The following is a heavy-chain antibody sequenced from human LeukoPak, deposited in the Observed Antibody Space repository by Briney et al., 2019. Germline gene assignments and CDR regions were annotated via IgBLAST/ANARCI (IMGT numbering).Heavy chain of an antibody. J-gene: IGHJ4*02. D-gene: IGHD6-6*01. CDR1: GFTFSNYW. V-gene: IGHV3-7*03. CDR2: VKQDGSTK. Sequence: GGSLRLSCAASGFTFSNYWMSWVRQAPGKGLEWVANVKQDGSTKYYVDSVKGRFTISRDNAKNSLYLQVNSLRAEDTAVYYCARIGYSSSSFNYWGQGTLVIVSS. CDR3: ARIGYSSSSFNY.